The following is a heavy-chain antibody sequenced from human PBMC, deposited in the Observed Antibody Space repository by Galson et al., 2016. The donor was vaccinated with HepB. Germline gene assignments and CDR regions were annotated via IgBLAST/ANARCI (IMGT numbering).Heavy chain of an antibody. CDR3: ATSYVHLLFHS. V-gene: IGHV3-21*01. CDR1: GFSFSTYT. J-gene: IGHJ4*02. D-gene: IGHD2/OR15-2a*01. Sequence: SLRLSCAASGFSFSTYTLNWIRQAPGKGLEWVSSISNSSRFMYYADSVKGRFTISRDNAKNSLYLQMNSLRAEDTAVYYCATSYVHLLFHSWGQGTLVTVSS. CDR2: ISNSSRFM.